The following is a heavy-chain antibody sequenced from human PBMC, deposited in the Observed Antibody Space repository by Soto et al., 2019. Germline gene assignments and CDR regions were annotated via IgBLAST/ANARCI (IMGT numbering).Heavy chain of an antibody. CDR1: GGSFSGYY. Sequence: LSLTCAVYGGSFSGYYWSWIRQPPGKGLEWIGEINHSGSTNYNPSLKSRVTISVDTSKNQFSLKLSSVTAADTAVYYCARVVGVPAAINWFDPWGQGTLVTVSS. J-gene: IGHJ5*02. D-gene: IGHD2-2*01. V-gene: IGHV4-34*01. CDR2: INHSGST. CDR3: ARVVGVPAAINWFDP.